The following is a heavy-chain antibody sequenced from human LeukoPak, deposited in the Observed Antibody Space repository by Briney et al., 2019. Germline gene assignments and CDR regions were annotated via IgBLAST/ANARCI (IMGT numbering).Heavy chain of an antibody. CDR3: ARDLSTVTTDYFDY. J-gene: IGHJ4*02. V-gene: IGHV1-18*01. CDR1: GYTFTSYG. D-gene: IGHD4-17*01. CDR2: ISAYNGNT. Sequence: ASVKVSCKAPGYTFTSYGISWVRQAPGQGLEWMGWISAYNGNTNYAQKLQGRVTMTTDTSTNTAYMELRSLRSDDTAVYYCARDLSTVTTDYFDYWGQGTLVTVSS.